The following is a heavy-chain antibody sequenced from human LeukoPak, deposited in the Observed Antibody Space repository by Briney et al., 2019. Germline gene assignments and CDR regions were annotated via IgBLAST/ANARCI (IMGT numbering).Heavy chain of an antibody. Sequence: PGGSLRLSCAASEFSVGSNYMTWVRQAPGKGLEWVSLIYSGGSTYYADLVKGRFTISRDNAKNSLYLQMNSLRADDTAVYYCAREGPMLRGVIGGKIDYWGQGTVVTVSS. CDR3: AREGPMLRGVIGGKIDY. CDR1: EFSVGSNY. D-gene: IGHD3-10*01. CDR2: IYSGGST. V-gene: IGHV3-66*01. J-gene: IGHJ4*02.